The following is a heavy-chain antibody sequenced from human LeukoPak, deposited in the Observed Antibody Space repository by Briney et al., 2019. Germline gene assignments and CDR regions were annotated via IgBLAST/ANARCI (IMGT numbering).Heavy chain of an antibody. CDR2: IYYSGST. CDR3: ARVEGRDFWSGIYYFDY. CDR1: GGSISSGGYY. V-gene: IGHV4-31*03. D-gene: IGHD3-3*01. Sequence: SQTLSLTCTVSGGSISSGGYYWSWIRQHPGKGLEWIGYIYYSGSTNYNPSLKSRVTISVDTSKNQFSLKLSSVTAADTAVYYCARVEGRDFWSGIYYFDYWGQGTLVTVSS. J-gene: IGHJ4*02.